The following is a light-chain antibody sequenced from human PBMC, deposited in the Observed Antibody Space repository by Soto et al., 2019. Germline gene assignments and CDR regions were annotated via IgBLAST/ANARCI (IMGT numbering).Light chain of an antibody. CDR3: SSYTCSSTLAL. CDR1: SSDVGGYNY. V-gene: IGLV2-14*03. J-gene: IGLJ2*01. Sequence: QSVLTQPASVSGSPGQSITISCTGTSSDVGGYNYVSWYQHHPGKAPTLMIYDVSDRPSGVSNRFSGSKSGNTGSLTISGLQAEDEDDYCCSSYTCSSTLALFGGGTQLTVL. CDR2: DVS.